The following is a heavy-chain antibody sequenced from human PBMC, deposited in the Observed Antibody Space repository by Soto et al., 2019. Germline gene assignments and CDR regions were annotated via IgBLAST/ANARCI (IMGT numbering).Heavy chain of an antibody. D-gene: IGHD3-3*01. Sequence: QVQLVESGGGVVQPGRSLRLSCAASGFTFSSYGMHWVRQAPGKGLEWVAVISYDGSNKYYADSVKGRFTISRDNSKNTLYLQMNSLRAEDTAVYYCAKASWSGYYEFDPWGQGTLVTVSS. CDR3: AKASWSGYYEFDP. CDR2: ISYDGSNK. J-gene: IGHJ5*02. CDR1: GFTFSSYG. V-gene: IGHV3-30*18.